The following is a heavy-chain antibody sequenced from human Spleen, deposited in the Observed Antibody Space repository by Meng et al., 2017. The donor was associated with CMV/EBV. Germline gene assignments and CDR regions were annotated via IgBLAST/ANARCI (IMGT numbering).Heavy chain of an antibody. D-gene: IGHD3-10*01. CDR3: DRALLWFGELNDY. J-gene: IGHJ4*02. V-gene: IGHV4-30-4*08. CDR2: IYYSGST. Sequence: QVQLQESGPGLVKPSQTLSLTCTVSGGSISSGDYYWSWIRQPPGKGLEWIGYIYYSGSTYYNPSLKSRVTISVDTSKNQFSLKLSSVTAADTAVYYCDRALLWFGELNDYWGQGTLVTVSS. CDR1: GGSISSGDYY.